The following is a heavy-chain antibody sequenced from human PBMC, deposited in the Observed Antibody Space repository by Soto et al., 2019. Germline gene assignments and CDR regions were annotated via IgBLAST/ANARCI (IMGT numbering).Heavy chain of an antibody. CDR3: VIDGQCITTGCSGTWYDP. Sequence: EVQLVESGGGLVQPGGSLRLSCAASGFTFSTYWMHWIRQVPGKGLEWVSRINSDASHTYYADSVKGRFNIARDKAKTTLHLERNSLGAEDRAGYYFVIDGQCITTGCSGTWYDPWCQGPLVTVS. CDR2: INSDASHT. J-gene: IGHJ5*02. V-gene: IGHV3-74*01. D-gene: IGHD2-2*01. CDR1: GFTFSTYW.